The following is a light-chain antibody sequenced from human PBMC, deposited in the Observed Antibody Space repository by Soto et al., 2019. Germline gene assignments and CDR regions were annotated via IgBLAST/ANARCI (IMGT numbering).Light chain of an antibody. CDR3: QQGYNTFWT. Sequence: DIQVTQSPSSLSAFVGDSVTVTCRASQPIGTSLHWYQQKAGKAPKVLISAATKLQSGVPSRFTGGGSGTDFTLTISNLQPEDSATYYCQQGYNTFWTFGRGTKWIS. CDR2: AAT. J-gene: IGKJ1*01. V-gene: IGKV1-39*01. CDR1: QPIGTS.